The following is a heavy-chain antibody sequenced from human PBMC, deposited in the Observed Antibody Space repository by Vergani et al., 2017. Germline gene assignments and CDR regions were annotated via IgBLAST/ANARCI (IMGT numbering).Heavy chain of an antibody. CDR1: GYTLTELS. CDR2: FDPDDGET. D-gene: IGHD3-10*01. V-gene: IGHV1-24*01. J-gene: IGHJ6*02. Sequence: QVQLVQSGAEVKKPGASVKVSCKVSGYTLTELSMHWVRQAPGKGLEWMGGFDPDDGETIYAQKFQGRVTMTEDTSTDTAYVELSSLRSEDTAVYYCATGLIWFGELKVPYYFYGMDVWGQGTMVTVSS. CDR3: ATGLIWFGELKVPYYFYGMDV.